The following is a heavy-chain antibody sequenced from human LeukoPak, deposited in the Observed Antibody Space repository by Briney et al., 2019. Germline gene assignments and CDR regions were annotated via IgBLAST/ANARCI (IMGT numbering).Heavy chain of an antibody. CDR2: ISTSGSDV. J-gene: IGHJ4*02. Sequence: GGSLRLSCAASGFAFRSYVVNWVRQAPGKGREWVSSISTSGSDVNYADSVKGRFTVSRDNAKSSLYLEMNSLTAEDTAVYYCARRTAAGPFDYWGQGTLVTVSS. D-gene: IGHD6-13*01. CDR3: ARRTAAGPFDY. V-gene: IGHV3-21*01. CDR1: GFAFRSYV.